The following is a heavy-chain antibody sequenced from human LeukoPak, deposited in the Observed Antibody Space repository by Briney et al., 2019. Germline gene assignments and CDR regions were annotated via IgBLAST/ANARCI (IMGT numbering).Heavy chain of an antibody. CDR2: IIPILGIA. J-gene: IGHJ4*02. V-gene: IGHV1-69*04. CDR3: AVPAAGSYYFDY. CDR1: GGTFSSYA. Sequence: ASVKVSCKASGGTFSSYAISWVRQAPGQGLEWMGRIIPILGIANYARKFQGRVTITADKSTSTAYMELSSLRSEDTAVYYCAVPAAGSYYFDYWGQGTLVTVSS. D-gene: IGHD2-2*01.